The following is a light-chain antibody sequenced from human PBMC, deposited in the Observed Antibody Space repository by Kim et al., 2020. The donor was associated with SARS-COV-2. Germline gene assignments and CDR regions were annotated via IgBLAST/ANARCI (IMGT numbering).Light chain of an antibody. Sequence: SPSVGDRVTITCRASHSISNYLNWYQQKPGKDPKVLIYAASSLQSGVPSRFSGSGSGTEVTFTISSLQPEDFATYYCQQSYSTPYTFGQGTKLEI. CDR2: AAS. CDR1: HSISNY. J-gene: IGKJ2*01. CDR3: QQSYSTPYT. V-gene: IGKV1-39*01.